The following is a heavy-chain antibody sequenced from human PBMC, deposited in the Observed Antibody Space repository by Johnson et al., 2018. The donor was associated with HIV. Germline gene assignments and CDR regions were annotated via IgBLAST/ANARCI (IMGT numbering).Heavy chain of an antibody. J-gene: IGHJ3*02. CDR2: IRSDGSNK. V-gene: IGHV3-30*02. D-gene: IGHD4-11*01. CDR3: AKERGYYGNPAFDI. CDR1: GFTFRNYA. Sequence: VQLVESGGGVVQPGGSLRLSCAASGFTFRNYAMHWVRQAPGKGLEWVAFIRSDGSNKSYADSVRGRFTISRDNSKNTLSLQMNTLRAEDTAVYYCAKERGYYGNPAFDIWGQGTMVTVSS.